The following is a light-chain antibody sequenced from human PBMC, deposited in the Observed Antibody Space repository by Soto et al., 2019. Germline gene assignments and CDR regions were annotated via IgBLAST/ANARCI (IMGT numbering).Light chain of an antibody. CDR1: ESVSRNY. J-gene: IGKJ1*01. CDR3: LQDINYPWT. Sequence: EIVLTQSAGTLSLYPGERATLSCRASESVSRNYIAWYQQKPGQAPRLLIFATSNTATGIPDRFGGSGSETDFTLAISSLQPEDSATYYCLQDINYPWTFGQGTKVDI. V-gene: IGKV3-20*01. CDR2: ATS.